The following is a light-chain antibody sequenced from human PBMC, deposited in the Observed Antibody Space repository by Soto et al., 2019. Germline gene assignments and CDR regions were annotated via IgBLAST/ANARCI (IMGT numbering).Light chain of an antibody. Sequence: DIQMTQSPSTLAASVGDRVTISCRASQSVSAWLAWYQQKPGKAPKLLISDASSLKSGVPLRFSGSGFGTEFTLTISSLQPEDFATYYCQQYSGYSLTLGGGTKVDIK. V-gene: IGKV1-5*01. CDR2: DAS. J-gene: IGKJ4*01. CDR1: QSVSAW. CDR3: QQYSGYSLT.